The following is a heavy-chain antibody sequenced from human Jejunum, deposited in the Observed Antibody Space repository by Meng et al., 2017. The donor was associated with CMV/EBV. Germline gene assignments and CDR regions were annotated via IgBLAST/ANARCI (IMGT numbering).Heavy chain of an antibody. Sequence: TGYYMHWVRQAPRQGLEWMGWINPNGGGTNYAQKFQGRVTMTRDTSISTAYMELSRLRSDDTAVYYCARVLDIVVVPAAKWYYFDYWGQGTLVTVSS. CDR2: INPNGGGT. J-gene: IGHJ4*02. V-gene: IGHV1-2*02. D-gene: IGHD2-2*01. CDR3: ARVLDIVVVPAAKWYYFDY. CDR1: TGYY.